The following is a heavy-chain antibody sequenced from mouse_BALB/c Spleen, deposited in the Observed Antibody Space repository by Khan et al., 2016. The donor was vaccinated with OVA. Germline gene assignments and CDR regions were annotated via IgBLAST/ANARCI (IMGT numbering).Heavy chain of an antibody. V-gene: IGHV3-2*02. J-gene: IGHJ4*01. CDR2: ISYGGST. D-gene: IGHD1-1*01. CDR1: GYSITSDYA. CDR3: ARKNYYGYAMDY. Sequence: EVQLQESGPVLVKPSQSLSLTCTVTGYSITSDYAWDWIRQFPGNKLEWMGYISYGGSTSYNPSLKSRISITRDTSKNQFFLQLNSVTTEDTATYYCARKNYYGYAMDYWGQGTSVTVSS.